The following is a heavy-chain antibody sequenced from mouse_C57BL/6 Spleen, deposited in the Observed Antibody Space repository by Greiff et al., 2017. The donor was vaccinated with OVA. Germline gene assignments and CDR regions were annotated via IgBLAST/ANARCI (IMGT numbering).Heavy chain of an antibody. D-gene: IGHD2-5*01. Sequence: QVQLQQPGAELVKPGASVKLSCKASGYTFTSYWMHWVKQRPGQGLEWIGMIHPNSGSPNYNEKFKSKATLTVDKSSSPAYMQLSSLTSEDSAVYYCAEGTSYYSNYGDAMDYWGQGTSVTVSS. CDR2: IHPNSGSP. CDR3: AEGTSYYSNYGDAMDY. V-gene: IGHV1-64*01. J-gene: IGHJ4*01. CDR1: GYTFTSYW.